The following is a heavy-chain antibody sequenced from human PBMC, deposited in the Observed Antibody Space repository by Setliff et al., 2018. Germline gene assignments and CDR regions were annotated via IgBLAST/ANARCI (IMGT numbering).Heavy chain of an antibody. CDR1: SYTFSSYG. Sequence: ASVKVSCKASSYTFSSYGISWVRQAPGQGLGWMGWISAYNGDTNYAQNLQGRVTMTTDTSTSTAYMELRSLRSDDTAVYYCARDRRNIVVAVVNAAFDIWGQGTMVTVSS. J-gene: IGHJ3*02. V-gene: IGHV1-18*01. CDR3: ARDRRNIVVAVVNAAFDI. D-gene: IGHD2-15*01. CDR2: ISAYNGDT.